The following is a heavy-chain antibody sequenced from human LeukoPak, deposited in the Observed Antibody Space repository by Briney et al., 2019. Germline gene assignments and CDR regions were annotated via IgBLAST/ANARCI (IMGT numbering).Heavy chain of an antibody. D-gene: IGHD6-19*01. Sequence: SQTLSLTCTVSGGSISSGGYYWSWIRQHPGKGLEWIVYIYYSGSTYYNPSLKSRVTISVDTSKNPFSLKLSSVTAADTAVYYCARAQYSSGWYFDYWGQGTLVTVSS. V-gene: IGHV4-31*03. CDR1: GGSISSGGYY. J-gene: IGHJ4*02. CDR3: ARAQYSSGWYFDY. CDR2: IYYSGST.